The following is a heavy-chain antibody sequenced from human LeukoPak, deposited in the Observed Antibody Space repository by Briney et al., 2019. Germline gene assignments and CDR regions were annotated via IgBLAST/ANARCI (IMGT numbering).Heavy chain of an antibody. J-gene: IGHJ4*02. V-gene: IGHV4-31*03. Sequence: PSETLSLTCTVSGGSISSGGYYWSWIRQHPGKGLEWIGYIYYSGSTYYNPSLKSRVTISVDTSKNQFSLKLSSVTAADTAVCYCARVTTVVRGFDYWGQGTLVTVSS. CDR2: IYYSGST. CDR3: ARVTTVVRGFDY. D-gene: IGHD4-23*01. CDR1: GGSISSGGYY.